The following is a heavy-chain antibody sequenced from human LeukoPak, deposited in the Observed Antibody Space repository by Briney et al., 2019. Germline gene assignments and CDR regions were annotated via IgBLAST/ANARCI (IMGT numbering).Heavy chain of an antibody. CDR3: ASPQGAGDWYFDL. Sequence: SETLSLTCAVSGGSISSSNWWSWVRQPPGKGLEWIGEINHSGSTNYNPSLKSRVTISVDTSKNQFSLKLSSVTAADTAVYYCASPQGAGDWYFDLWGRGTLVTVSS. J-gene: IGHJ2*01. D-gene: IGHD1-26*01. V-gene: IGHV4-4*02. CDR1: GGSISSSNW. CDR2: INHSGST.